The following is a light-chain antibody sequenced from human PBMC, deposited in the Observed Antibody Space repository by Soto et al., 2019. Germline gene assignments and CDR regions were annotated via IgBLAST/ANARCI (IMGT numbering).Light chain of an antibody. J-gene: IGKJ4*01. CDR2: DAS. CDR3: QQYDNLPLT. V-gene: IGKV1-33*01. Sequence: DIQMTQSPSSLSASVGDRVTITCQASQDISNYLNRYQQKPGKAPKLLIYDASNLETGVPSRFSGSGSGTDFTFTISSLQPEDIATYYCQQYDNLPLTFGGGTEVDIK. CDR1: QDISNY.